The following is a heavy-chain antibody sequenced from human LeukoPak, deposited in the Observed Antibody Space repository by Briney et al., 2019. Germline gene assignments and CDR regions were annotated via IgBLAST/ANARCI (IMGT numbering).Heavy chain of an antibody. V-gene: IGHV4-30-4*08. CDR3: ARVADTAMNYFDY. CDR2: VYYSGIT. J-gene: IGHJ4*02. D-gene: IGHD5-18*01. Sequence: SETLSLTCTVSGASISSGDDYCSWIRQPPGKGLEWIRDVYYSGITSYNTSLKSRITISVDTSKNQFSLKLSSVTAADTAVYYCARVADTAMNYFDYWGRGTLVTVSS. CDR1: GASISSGDDY.